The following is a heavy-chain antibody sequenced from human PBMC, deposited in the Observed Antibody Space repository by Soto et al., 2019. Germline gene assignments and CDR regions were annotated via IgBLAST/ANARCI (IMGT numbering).Heavy chain of an antibody. CDR2: IYSGGST. CDR3: ERDPPATRHGIDV. V-gene: IGHV3-53*01. CDR1: VFTVSSNY. J-gene: IGHJ6*01. Sequence: VGSLRLSCASSVFTVSSNYMSCVRHAPGKWLEWVSVIYSGGSTYYADSVRGRFTISRDNSKNTLYLQMKSLRAEDTAVYYCERDPPATRHGIDVWGQGTTVTVSX.